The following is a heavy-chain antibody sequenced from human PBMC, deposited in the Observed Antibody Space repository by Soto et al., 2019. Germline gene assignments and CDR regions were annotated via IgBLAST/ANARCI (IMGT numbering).Heavy chain of an antibody. CDR1: GFTFSSYS. Sequence: GSLRLSCAASGFTFSSYSRNWVRQARGKGLEWVSSISSSSSYIYYADSVNGRFTISRDNAKNSLYLQMNSLRADDPAVYYCARGYGDHEHYYYGMGVLGPRNTVTGFS. J-gene: IGHJ6*02. V-gene: IGHV3-21*04. CDR3: ARGYGDHEHYYYGMGV. CDR2: ISSSSSYI. D-gene: IGHD4-17*01.